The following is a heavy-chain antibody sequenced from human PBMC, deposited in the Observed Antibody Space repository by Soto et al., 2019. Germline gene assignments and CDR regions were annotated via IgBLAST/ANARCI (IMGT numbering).Heavy chain of an antibody. D-gene: IGHD3-22*01. CDR3: ARDRRSYYSDGSGLDF. CDR2: FYNNENP. J-gene: IGHJ4*02. CDR1: GGSINSRSYS. V-gene: IGHV4-39*07. Sequence: SETLSLTCSVSGGSINSRSYSWGWIRQPPGKGLEWIGTFYNNENPNYSPSLKSRVTISVDTSKNQFSLKLTSATAADTAVYYCARDRRSYYSDGSGLDFWGQGTLVTVSS.